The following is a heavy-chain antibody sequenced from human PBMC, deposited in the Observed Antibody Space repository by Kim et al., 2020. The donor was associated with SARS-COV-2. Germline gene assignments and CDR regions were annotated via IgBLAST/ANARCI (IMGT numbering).Heavy chain of an antibody. J-gene: IGHJ4*02. CDR3: AWLIVGATPPLDY. D-gene: IGHD1-26*01. Sequence: YAGSGKGRFTISGDNSRNTLYRQRNSLRAEETAVYYCAWLIVGATPPLDYWGQGTLVTVSS. V-gene: IGHV3-33*01.